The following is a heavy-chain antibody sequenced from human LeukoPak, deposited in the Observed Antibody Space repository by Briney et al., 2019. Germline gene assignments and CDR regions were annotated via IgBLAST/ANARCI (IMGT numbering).Heavy chain of an antibody. J-gene: IGHJ6*03. CDR2: MNPNSGNT. Sequence: GASVKVSCKASGYTFTSYDINWVRQATGQGLEWMGWMNPNSGNTGYAQKFQGRVTITRNTSISTAYMELSSLRSEDTAVYYCARSQPWGFMGSRFLESLADYYYYYMDVRGKGTTVTVSS. CDR1: GYTFTSYD. CDR3: ARSQPWGFMGSRFLESLADYYYYYMDV. D-gene: IGHD3-3*01. V-gene: IGHV1-8*03.